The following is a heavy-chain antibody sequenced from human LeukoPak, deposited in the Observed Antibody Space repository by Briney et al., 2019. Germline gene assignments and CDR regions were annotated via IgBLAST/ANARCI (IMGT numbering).Heavy chain of an antibody. V-gene: IGHV4-59*01. CDR1: GGSISSYY. Sequence: SETLSLTCTVSGGSISSYYWSWIRQPPGKGLKWIGYIYYSGSTNYNPSLKSRVTISVDTSKNQFSLKLSSVTAADTAVYYCASLTSGYYSDPLFDYWGQGTLVTVSS. CDR2: IYYSGST. J-gene: IGHJ4*02. CDR3: ASLTSGYYSDPLFDY. D-gene: IGHD3-22*01.